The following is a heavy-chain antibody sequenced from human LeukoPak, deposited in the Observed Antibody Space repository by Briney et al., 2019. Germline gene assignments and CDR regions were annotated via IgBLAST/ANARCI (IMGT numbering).Heavy chain of an antibody. CDR1: GYTFTSYG. J-gene: IGHJ5*02. CDR2: ISTYNGNT. D-gene: IGHD7-27*01. CDR3: ARDFAWGSGGAHIDDNWFDP. V-gene: IGHV1-18*01. Sequence: KPGASVKIFCKASGYTFTSYGISWVRQAPGQGLEWMGWISTYNGNTNYAQKLQGRVTVTTDTSTSTAYMELRSLTSDDTAMYYCARDFAWGSGGAHIDDNWFDPWGQGTLVTVSS.